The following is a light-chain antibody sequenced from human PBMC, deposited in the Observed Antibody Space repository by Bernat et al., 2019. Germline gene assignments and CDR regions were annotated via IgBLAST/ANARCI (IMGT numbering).Light chain of an antibody. V-gene: IGLV1-44*01. CDR3: ASWDSSLKGYV. CDR1: SSNIGSDT. CDR2: SNN. Sequence: QFVLTQPPSVSATPGQRVIISCSRSSSNIGSDTVNWYQQVPGTAPKLLVYSNNRRPSGVPDRFSGSKSCTSASLAIVGLQSEDEADYYCASWDSSLKGYVFGTGTKVTVL. J-gene: IGLJ1*01.